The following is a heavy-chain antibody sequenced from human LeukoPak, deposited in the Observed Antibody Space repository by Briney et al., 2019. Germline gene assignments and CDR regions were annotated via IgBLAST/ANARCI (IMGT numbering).Heavy chain of an antibody. CDR1: GXXVXSXSXX. J-gene: IGHJ4*02. Sequence: SXXXSXXCTXXGXXVXSXSXXWXWIRQPPGKGLXWIGYIYYSGSTNYNPSLKSRVTISVDTSKNQFSLKLSSVTAADTAVYYCARDSVVAATTFDYWGQGTLVTVSS. CDR3: ARDSVVAATTFDY. CDR2: IYYSGST. V-gene: IGHV4-61*01. D-gene: IGHD2-15*01.